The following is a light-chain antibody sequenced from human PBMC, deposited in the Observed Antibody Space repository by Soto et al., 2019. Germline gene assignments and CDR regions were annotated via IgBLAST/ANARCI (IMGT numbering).Light chain of an antibody. CDR1: QSVARH. J-gene: IGKJ4*01. CDR2: DAS. V-gene: IGKV3-11*01. CDR3: QHRSAWPIT. Sequence: EIVLTQSPATLSLSPGERATLSCRASQSVARHLVWYQQKVGQAPRLLIYDASNRATGIPARFSGSGSGTGFTLTISSLEPEDIAVYYCQHRSAWPITFGGGTKVEIK.